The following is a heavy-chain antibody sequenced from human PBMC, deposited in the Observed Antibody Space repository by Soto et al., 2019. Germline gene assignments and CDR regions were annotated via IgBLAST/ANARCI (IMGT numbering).Heavy chain of an antibody. V-gene: IGHV1-8*01. CDR2: MNPNSGNT. Sequence: ASVKVSCKASGYTFTSYDITWVRKATVQGLEWMGWMNPNSGNTVYAQKFQGRVTMTRKTPISTDYMELSSLRSEDTAVYYCTRVNYGDFSFWFDPWGQGTLVTVSS. CDR3: TRVNYGDFSFWFDP. D-gene: IGHD4-17*01. J-gene: IGHJ5*02. CDR1: GYTFTSYD.